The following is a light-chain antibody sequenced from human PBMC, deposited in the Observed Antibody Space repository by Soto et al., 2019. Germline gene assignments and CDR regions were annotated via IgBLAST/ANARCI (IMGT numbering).Light chain of an antibody. CDR3: QQYDDWPLT. V-gene: IGKV3-15*01. CDR2: DAS. Sequence: EIVMTQSPATLSVSPGESASLSCRASQNIKTNFAWYQQIPGRTPRLLIFDASARATGIPARFSGSGSGTEFTLTIGSLQSEDFGVYYCQQYDDWPLTFGGGTKVEIK. CDR1: QNIKTN. J-gene: IGKJ4*01.